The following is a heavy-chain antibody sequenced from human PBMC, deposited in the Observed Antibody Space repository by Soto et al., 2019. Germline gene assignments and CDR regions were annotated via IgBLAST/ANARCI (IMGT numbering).Heavy chain of an antibody. Sequence: YGMHWISKKTRKGLEWVSHISYDGSNEHYVDSVKGRFTISRDNSKNTLYLQMDSLRAEDTAVYYCLKDTYYHDRSGYYIFAYWGQGTLVTVSS. J-gene: IGHJ4*02. CDR3: LKDTYYHDRSGYYIFAY. CDR1: YG. CDR2: ISYDGSNE. D-gene: IGHD3-22*01. V-gene: IGHV3-30*18.